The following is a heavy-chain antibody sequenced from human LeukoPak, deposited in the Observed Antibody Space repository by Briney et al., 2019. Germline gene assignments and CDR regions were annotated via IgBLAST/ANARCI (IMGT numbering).Heavy chain of an antibody. D-gene: IGHD1-26*01. CDR3: TPLGATGVDY. CDR1: GFTFSGSA. Sequence: GGSLRLSCAASGFTFSGSAMHWVRQASGKVLEWVGRIRSKANGYATAYAVSVKGRFTISRDDSKNTAYLQMNSLKTEDTAVYYCTPLGATGVDYWGQGTLVTVSS. CDR2: IRSKANGYAT. V-gene: IGHV3-73*01. J-gene: IGHJ4*02.